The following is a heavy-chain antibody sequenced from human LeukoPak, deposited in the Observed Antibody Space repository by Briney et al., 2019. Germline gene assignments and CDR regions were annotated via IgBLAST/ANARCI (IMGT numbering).Heavy chain of an antibody. Sequence: SETLSLTCAVYGGSFSGYYWSWIRQPPGKGLEWIGEINHSGSTNYNPSLKSRVTISVDTSKNQFSLKLSSVTAADTAVNYCARGRTIFGVVSNWFDPWGQGTLVTVSS. V-gene: IGHV4-34*01. CDR2: INHSGST. CDR3: ARGRTIFGVVSNWFDP. D-gene: IGHD3-3*01. CDR1: GGSFSGYY. J-gene: IGHJ5*02.